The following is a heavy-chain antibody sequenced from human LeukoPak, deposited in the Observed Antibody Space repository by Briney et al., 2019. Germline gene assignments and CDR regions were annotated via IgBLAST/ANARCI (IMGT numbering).Heavy chain of an antibody. J-gene: IGHJ4*02. D-gene: IGHD3-3*01. CDR1: GYTLTTYF. Sequence: ASVKVSCKASGYTLTTYFVHWVRQAPGQGLEWMGWINPNSGGTNYAQKFQGRVTMTRDTSISTAYMELSRLRSDDTAVYYCARDPPLYYDFWSGYSYYFDYWGQGTLVTVSS. CDR2: INPNSGGT. V-gene: IGHV1-2*02. CDR3: ARDPPLYYDFWSGYSYYFDY.